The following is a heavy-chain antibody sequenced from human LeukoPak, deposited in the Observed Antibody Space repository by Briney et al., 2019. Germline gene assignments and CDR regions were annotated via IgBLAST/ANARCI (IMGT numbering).Heavy chain of an antibody. CDR2: IYTSGGT. Sequence: KPAETLSLTCTVSGDSISSYYWSWLRQPPGKGLEWVGYIYTSGGTNYIPSLKGRVTISIDTSKNQFSLKLSSVTAAHSAVYYCARLTRLSTSPDRYYLDYWGQGTLVTVSS. D-gene: IGHD6-6*01. J-gene: IGHJ4*02. V-gene: IGHV4-4*09. CDR3: ARLTRLSTSPDRYYLDY. CDR1: GDSISSYY.